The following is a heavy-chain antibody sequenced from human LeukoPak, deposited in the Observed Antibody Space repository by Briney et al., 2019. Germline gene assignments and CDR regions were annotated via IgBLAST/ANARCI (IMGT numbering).Heavy chain of an antibody. CDR2: INPNSGGT. J-gene: IGHJ5*02. V-gene: IGHV1-2*02. CDR3: ARISITIFGVDEKNWFDP. CDR1: GYTFTGYY. D-gene: IGHD3-3*01. Sequence: GASVKVSCKASGYTFTGYYMHWVRQAPGQGLEWVGWINPNSGGTNYAQKFQGRVTMTRDTSISTAYMELSRLRSDDTAVYYCARISITIFGVDEKNWFDPWGQGTLVTVSS.